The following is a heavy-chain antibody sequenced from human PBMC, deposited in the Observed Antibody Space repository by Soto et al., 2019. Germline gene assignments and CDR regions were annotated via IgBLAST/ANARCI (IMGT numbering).Heavy chain of an antibody. D-gene: IGHD6-6*01. Sequence: SETLSVACPVSGCSISSSSYAGCWIRQPPGKGLGWIGSIYYSGSTYYNPSLKSRVTISVDTSKNQCSLKLSSVTAADMGGYYGASRRQQLVLDYWGQGTLVT. J-gene: IGHJ4*02. CDR3: ASRRQQLVLDY. CDR1: GCSISSSSYA. V-gene: IGHV4-39*01. CDR2: IYYSGST.